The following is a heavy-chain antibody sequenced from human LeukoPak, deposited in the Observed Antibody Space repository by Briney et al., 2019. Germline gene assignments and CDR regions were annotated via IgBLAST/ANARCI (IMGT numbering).Heavy chain of an antibody. J-gene: IGHJ6*03. Sequence: SVKVSCKASGGTFSSYAISWVRQAPGQGLEWMGGIIPIFGTANCAQKFQGRVTITADESTSTAYMELSSLRSEDTAVYYCARDTGITGTYYMDVWGKGTTVTVSS. CDR3: ARDTGITGTYYMDV. CDR1: GGTFSSYA. CDR2: IIPIFGTA. V-gene: IGHV1-69*13. D-gene: IGHD1-20*01.